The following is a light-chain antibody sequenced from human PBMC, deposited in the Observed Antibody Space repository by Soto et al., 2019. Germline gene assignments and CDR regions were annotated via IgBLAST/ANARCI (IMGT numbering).Light chain of an antibody. CDR1: SSNIGDSY. J-gene: IGLJ3*02. CDR3: ATWDDSLRGWV. V-gene: IGLV1-47*01. Sequence: QSVLTQPPSASGTPGQRVTISCSGSSSNIGDSYGYWFQQLPGTAPKLLIYRNNQRPSGVPDRFSGSKSGTSASLAISGLRPEDEADYYCATWDDSLRGWVFGGGTQLTVL. CDR2: RNN.